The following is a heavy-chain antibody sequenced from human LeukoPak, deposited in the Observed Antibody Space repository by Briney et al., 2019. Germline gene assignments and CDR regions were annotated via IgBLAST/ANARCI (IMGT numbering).Heavy chain of an antibody. V-gene: IGHV3-48*01. CDR2: ISSSSSTI. CDR1: GFTFSSYS. CDR3: AKGHLTGDY. D-gene: IGHD7-27*01. Sequence: GGSLRLSCAASGFTFSSYSMNWVRQAPGKGLEWVSYISSSSSTIYYADSVKGRFTISRDNSKNTLYLQMNSLRTEDTAVYYCAKGHLTGDYWGQGTLVTVSS. J-gene: IGHJ4*02.